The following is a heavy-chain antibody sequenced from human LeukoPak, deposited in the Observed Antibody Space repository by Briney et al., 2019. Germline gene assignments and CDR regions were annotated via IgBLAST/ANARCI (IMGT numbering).Heavy chain of an antibody. D-gene: IGHD3-10*01. J-gene: IGHJ4*02. CDR3: ARDLAGHYYGSGSSFDY. CDR1: GFTFSNYW. CDR2: IREDGSEK. V-gene: IGHV3-7*01. Sequence: GSLRLSCAASGFTFSNYWMSWVRQAPGKGLEWVANIREDGSEKYYVDSVKGQFTISRDNAKNSLFLQMDSLRAEDTAVYYCARDLAGHYYGSGSSFDYWGQGTLVTVS.